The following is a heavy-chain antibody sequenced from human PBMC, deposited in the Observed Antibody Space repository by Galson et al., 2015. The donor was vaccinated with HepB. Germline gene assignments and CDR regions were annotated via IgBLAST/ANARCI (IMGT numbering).Heavy chain of an antibody. Sequence: SLRLSCAASGFTFSNAWMNWVRQAPGKGLEWVGRIKSKTDGGTTDYAAPVKGRFTISRDDSKNTLYLQMNSLKTGDTAVYYCTTEFSGYDSYDYWGQGTLVTVSS. D-gene: IGHD5-12*01. CDR1: GFTFSNAW. J-gene: IGHJ4*02. CDR3: TTEFSGYDSYDY. V-gene: IGHV3-15*07. CDR2: IKSKTDGGTT.